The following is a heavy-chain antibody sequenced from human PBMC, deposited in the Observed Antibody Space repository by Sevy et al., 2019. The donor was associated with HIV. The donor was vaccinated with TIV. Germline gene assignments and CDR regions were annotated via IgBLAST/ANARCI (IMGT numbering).Heavy chain of an antibody. CDR3: ARDSARVIVPTAGFDS. CDR1: GFTFRSFS. CDR2: IWYDGRTK. V-gene: IGHV3-33*01. Sequence: GGSLRLSCSASGFTFRSFSMHWVRQAPGKGLEWVAAIWYDGRTKQYADSVKGRFTISRDNSKSMLHLEMNSLRAEDTALYFCARDSARVIVPTAGFDSWGQGTVVTVSS. D-gene: IGHD1-1*01. J-gene: IGHJ5*01.